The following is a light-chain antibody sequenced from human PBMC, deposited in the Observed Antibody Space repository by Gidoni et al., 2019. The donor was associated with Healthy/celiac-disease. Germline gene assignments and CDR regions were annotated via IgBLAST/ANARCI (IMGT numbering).Light chain of an antibody. V-gene: IGKV3-15*01. J-gene: IGKJ1*01. CDR3: QQYNNWTPTWT. CDR1: QSVSSN. Sequence: EIVMTQSPATLSVSPGERATLSCRASQSVSSNLAWYQQKPGQAPRLLIYGASTRPTGIPARFSGSGSGTEFTLTISSLQSEDFAVYYCQQYNNWTPTWTFGQGTKVEIK. CDR2: GAS.